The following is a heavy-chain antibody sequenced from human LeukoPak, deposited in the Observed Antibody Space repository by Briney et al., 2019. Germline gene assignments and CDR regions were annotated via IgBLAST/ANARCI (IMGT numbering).Heavy chain of an antibody. CDR1: GGSISSSSYY. CDR3: ARLDLDGSYRFDY. Sequence: PSETLSLTCTVSGGSISSSSYYWGWIRQPPGKGLEWIGSIYYSGSTYYNPSLKSRVTISVDTSKNQFSLKPSSVTAADTAVYYCARLDLDGSYRFDYWGQGTLVTVSS. V-gene: IGHV4-39*01. CDR2: IYYSGST. J-gene: IGHJ4*02. D-gene: IGHD1-26*01.